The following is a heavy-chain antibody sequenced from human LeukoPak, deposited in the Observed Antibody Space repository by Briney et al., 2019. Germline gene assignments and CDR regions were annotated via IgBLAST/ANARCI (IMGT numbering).Heavy chain of an antibody. Sequence: PSETLSLTCTVSGSCTSSYYWSWIRQPPGKGLEWIGYIYYSGSTNYNPSLKSRVTISVDTSKNQFSLKLSSVTAADTAVYYCARIHSSTIDYWGQGTLVTVSS. CDR3: ARIHSSTIDY. V-gene: IGHV4-59*01. CDR2: IYYSGST. D-gene: IGHD6-19*01. J-gene: IGHJ4*02. CDR1: GSCTSSYY.